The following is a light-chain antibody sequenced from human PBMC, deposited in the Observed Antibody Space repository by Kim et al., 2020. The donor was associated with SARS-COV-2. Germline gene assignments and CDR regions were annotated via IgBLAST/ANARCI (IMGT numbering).Light chain of an antibody. V-gene: IGKV3-15*01. CDR3: QQHNKWPLT. Sequence: VHVGGRATLSCRASESVKTYLAWYQQKPGQAPRLLIYGASTRATGIPARFSGSGSGTDFTVTISSLQSEDAAVYYCQQHNKWPLTFGGGTKVDIK. CDR1: ESVKTY. J-gene: IGKJ4*01. CDR2: GAS.